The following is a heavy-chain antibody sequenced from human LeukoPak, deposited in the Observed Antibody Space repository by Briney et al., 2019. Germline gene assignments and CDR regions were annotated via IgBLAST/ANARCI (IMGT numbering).Heavy chain of an antibody. Sequence: GGSLRLSCAASGFTFSSYGMHWVRQAPGKGLEWVAVIWYDGSNKYYADSVKGRFTISRDNSKNTLYLQMNSLRAEDTAVYYCANSPTYCSSTSCYINYWGQGTLVTVSS. V-gene: IGHV3-30*02. CDR1: GFTFSSYG. D-gene: IGHD2-2*02. J-gene: IGHJ4*02. CDR2: IWYDGSNK. CDR3: ANSPTYCSSTSCYINY.